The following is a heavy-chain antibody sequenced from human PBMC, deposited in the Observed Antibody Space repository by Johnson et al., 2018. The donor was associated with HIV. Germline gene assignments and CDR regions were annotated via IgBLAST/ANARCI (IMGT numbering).Heavy chain of an antibody. J-gene: IGHJ3*02. CDR1: GFTFSSYG. CDR2: IRYDGSNK. V-gene: IGHV3-30*02. CDR3: ARDRVWFGELYAFDI. Sequence: QVHLVESGGGVVQPGGSLRLSSAASGFTFSSYGMHWVRQAPGKGLEWVAFIRYDGSNKYYADYVKGRFTISRDNSKNTLYLQMNSLRAEDTAVYYCARDRVWFGELYAFDIWGQGTMVTVSS. D-gene: IGHD3-10*01.